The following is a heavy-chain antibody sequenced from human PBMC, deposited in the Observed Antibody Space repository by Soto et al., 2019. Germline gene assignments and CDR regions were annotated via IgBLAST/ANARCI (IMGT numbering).Heavy chain of an antibody. D-gene: IGHD3-22*01. CDR3: ASLYYYDSSGYKTIPI. Sequence: GASVKVSCKASGYTFTGYYMHWVRQAPGQGLEWMGWINPNSGGTNYAQKFQGRVTMTRDTSISTAYMELSRLRSDDTAVYYCASLYYYDSSGYKTIPIWGQGTMVTVSS. J-gene: IGHJ3*02. CDR1: GYTFTGYY. V-gene: IGHV1-2*02. CDR2: INPNSGGT.